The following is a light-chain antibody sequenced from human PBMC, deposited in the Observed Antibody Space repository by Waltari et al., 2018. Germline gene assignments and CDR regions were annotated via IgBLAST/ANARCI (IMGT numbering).Light chain of an antibody. Sequence: QSVLTQPPSASGTPGQRVTISCSGSSSNIGSNPVNWYQQLPGTAPKLLIYSNNQRPSGDPDRFSGSKSGTSASLAISGLQSEDEADYYCAAWDDSLNGRVFGGGTKLTVL. CDR2: SNN. CDR3: AAWDDSLNGRV. CDR1: SSNIGSNP. J-gene: IGLJ3*02. V-gene: IGLV1-44*01.